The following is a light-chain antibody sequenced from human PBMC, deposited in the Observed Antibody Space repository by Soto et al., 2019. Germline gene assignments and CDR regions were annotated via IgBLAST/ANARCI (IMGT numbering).Light chain of an antibody. Sequence: QSVLTQPASVSGSPGQSITISCTGTSSDVGGYNFVSWYQHHPGKAPKLIIYDVSNRPSGVSNRFSGSKSGNTASLTISGLQAEDDADYYCTSYTTSFTYVFGTGTKATVL. V-gene: IGLV2-14*03. CDR1: SSDVGGYNF. CDR2: DVS. CDR3: TSYTTSFTYV. J-gene: IGLJ1*01.